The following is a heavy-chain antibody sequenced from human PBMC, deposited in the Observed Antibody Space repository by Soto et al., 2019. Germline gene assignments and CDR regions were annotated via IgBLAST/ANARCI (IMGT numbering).Heavy chain of an antibody. CDR3: AKGTSKLYYYYGMDV. CDR1: GFTFSSYA. CDR2: ISGSGGST. D-gene: IGHD1-26*01. V-gene: IGHV3-23*01. Sequence: GSLRRSCAASGFTFSSYAMSWVRQAPGKGLEWVSAISGSGGSTYYADSVKGRFTISRDNSKNTLYLQMNSLRAEDTAVYYCAKGTSKLYYYYGMDVWGQGTTVTVSS. J-gene: IGHJ6*02.